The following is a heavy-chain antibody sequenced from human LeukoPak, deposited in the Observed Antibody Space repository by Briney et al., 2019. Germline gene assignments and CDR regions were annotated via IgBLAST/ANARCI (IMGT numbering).Heavy chain of an antibody. CDR1: GGSIISYY. J-gene: IGHJ5*02. Sequence: SETLSLTCTVSGGSIISYYWSWIRQPPGKGLEWIGTIYYSGSTYYNPSLKSRVTISVDTSKNQFSLKLSSVTAADTAVYYCARGYTLNWFDPWGQGTLVTVSS. D-gene: IGHD1-14*01. CDR2: IYYSGST. CDR3: ARGYTLNWFDP. V-gene: IGHV4-59*12.